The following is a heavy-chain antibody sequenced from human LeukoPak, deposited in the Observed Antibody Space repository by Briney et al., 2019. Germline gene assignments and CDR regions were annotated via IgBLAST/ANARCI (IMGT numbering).Heavy chain of an antibody. D-gene: IGHD1-1*01. Sequence: GASVKVSCKASGGTFSSYAISWVRQAPVQGLEWMGGIIPIFGTANYAQKFQGRVTITADKSTSTAYMELSSLRSEDTAVYYCAREGRNWNDLQFDYWGQGTLVTVSS. CDR2: IIPIFGTA. V-gene: IGHV1-69*06. CDR3: AREGRNWNDLQFDY. J-gene: IGHJ4*02. CDR1: GGTFSSYA.